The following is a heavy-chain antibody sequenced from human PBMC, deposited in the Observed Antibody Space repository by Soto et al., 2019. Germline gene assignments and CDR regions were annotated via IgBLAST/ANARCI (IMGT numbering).Heavy chain of an antibody. Sequence: QVQLVQSGAEVKKPGASVKVSCKASGYTFTSYGISWVRQAPGQGLERMGWISAYNGNTNYAQKLQGRVTMTTDTSTSTAYMELRSLRSDDTAVYYCAREGLYSGYDYYYYYGMDVWGQGTTVTVSS. CDR2: ISAYNGNT. CDR3: AREGLYSGYDYYYYYGMDV. V-gene: IGHV1-18*01. J-gene: IGHJ6*02. D-gene: IGHD5-12*01. CDR1: GYTFTSYG.